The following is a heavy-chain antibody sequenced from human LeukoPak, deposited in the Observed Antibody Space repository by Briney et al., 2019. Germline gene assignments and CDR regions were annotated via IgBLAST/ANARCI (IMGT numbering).Heavy chain of an antibody. CDR3: ARTDIVVVPAAMGYYFDY. J-gene: IGHJ4*02. CDR1: GGSISSGSYY. D-gene: IGHD2-2*01. Sequence: SETLSLTCTVSGGSISSGSYYWSWIRQPAGKGLEWIGRIYTSGSTNYNPSLKSRVTISVDTSKNQFSLKLSSVTAADTAVYYCARTDIVVVPAAMGYYFDYWGQGTLVTVSS. V-gene: IGHV4-61*02. CDR2: IYTSGST.